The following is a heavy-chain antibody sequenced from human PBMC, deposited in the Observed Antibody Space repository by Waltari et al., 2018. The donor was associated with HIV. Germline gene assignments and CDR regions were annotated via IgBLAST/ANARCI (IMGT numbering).Heavy chain of an antibody. Sequence: QVQLVQSGAEVKKLGASVKVSCKASGYTFTSSDLNSVRQATGQGLEWMGWMNPNSGNTGYAQKFQGIVTMTRNTSISTAYMELSSLRSEDTAVYYCARGYHQFTRGSDGMDVWGQGTTVTVSS. CDR3: ARGYHQFTRGSDGMDV. CDR1: GYTFTSSD. CDR2: MNPNSGNT. V-gene: IGHV1-8*01. D-gene: IGHD2-2*01. J-gene: IGHJ6*02.